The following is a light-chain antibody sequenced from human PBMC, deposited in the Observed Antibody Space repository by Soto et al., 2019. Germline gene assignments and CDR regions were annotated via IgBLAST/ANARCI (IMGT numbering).Light chain of an antibody. J-gene: IGKJ1*01. CDR3: QQRSNWPRT. CDR1: LPVSSY. Sequence: ESVLTPSPAIVSLSPGDRATLSCSASLPVSSYLACYQQKPGQAPRLLIYDVSNRATGIPARFSGSGSGTDSTLTISSLQPEDFAVYYCQQRSNWPRTFGQGTKVDIK. CDR2: DVS. V-gene: IGKV3-11*01.